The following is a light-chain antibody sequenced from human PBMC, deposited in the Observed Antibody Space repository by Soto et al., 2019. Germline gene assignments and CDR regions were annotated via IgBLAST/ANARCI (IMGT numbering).Light chain of an antibody. CDR3: QQYNNWPRT. CDR2: GAS. J-gene: IGKJ1*01. V-gene: IGKV3D-15*01. CDR1: QSVNTN. Sequence: EIAMTQSAATLAVSPGERGNLSCRASQSVNTNVAWYQQEPGQAPRLLIYGASTRATGIPARFSRSVSGTEFALTISSLQSEELAVYYCQQYNNWPRTVGQGTKVDIK.